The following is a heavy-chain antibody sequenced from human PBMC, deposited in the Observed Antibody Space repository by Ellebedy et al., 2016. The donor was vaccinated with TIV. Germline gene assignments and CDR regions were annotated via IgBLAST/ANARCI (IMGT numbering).Heavy chain of an antibody. CDR3: AILPGYRVGFVDVPLVWGR. J-gene: IGHJ4*02. D-gene: IGHD3-16*01. CDR2: VYYAGST. V-gene: IGHV4-4*02. CDR1: EDYISRSNC. Sequence: SETLSLTCAVSEDYISRSNCWSWVRLPPGKGREWIGEVYYAGSTNYNPSLKSRVTISLDNSKNRFSLKLTSVTAADTAIYYCAILPGYRVGFVDVPLVWGRWGQGTLVTVSS.